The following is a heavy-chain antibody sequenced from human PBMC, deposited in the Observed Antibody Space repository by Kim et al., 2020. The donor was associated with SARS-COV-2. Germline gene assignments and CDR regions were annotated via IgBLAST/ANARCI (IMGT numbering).Heavy chain of an antibody. CDR2: IGTAGDT. Sequence: GGSLRLSCAASGFTLSSYDMHWVRQATGKGLEWVSFIGTAGDTYYAGSVKGRFTISRENAKNSLYLQMNSLRDGDTAVYYCARGGSTVTPPYYYYYAMEVWGQGTTVTVSS. CDR3: ARGGSTVTPPYYYYYAMEV. CDR1: GFTLSSYD. J-gene: IGHJ6*02. V-gene: IGHV3-13*01. D-gene: IGHD4-17*01.